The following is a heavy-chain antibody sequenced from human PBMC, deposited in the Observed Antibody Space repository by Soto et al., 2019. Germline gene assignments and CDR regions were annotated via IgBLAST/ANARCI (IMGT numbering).Heavy chain of an antibody. Sequence: PGGFLRLSCAASGFPFSTYAMHWVRQAPGKGLEWVALISYDGYKNYYAGSVRGRFTISRDNSKNTLYLQMNSLRPEDTAVYYCARVLLELWPVDYWGQGTLVTVSS. D-gene: IGHD1-7*01. CDR1: GFPFSTYA. CDR3: ARVLLELWPVDY. J-gene: IGHJ4*02. V-gene: IGHV3-30-3*01. CDR2: ISYDGYKN.